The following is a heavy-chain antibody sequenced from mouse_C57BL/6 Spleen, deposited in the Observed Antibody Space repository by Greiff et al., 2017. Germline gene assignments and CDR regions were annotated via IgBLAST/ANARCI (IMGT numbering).Heavy chain of an antibody. CDR1: GYTFTSYW. CDR3: ARWGDYDRMRSMDY. J-gene: IGHJ4*01. Sequence: QVQLQQPGAELVKPGASVKLSCKASGYTFTSYWMHWVKQRPGRGLEWIGRIDPNGGGTKYNEKLKSKTTLTVDKPSSTAYMQRSSLTSEDSAVYYFARWGDYDRMRSMDYWGQGTSVTVSS. CDR2: IDPNGGGT. D-gene: IGHD2-4*01. V-gene: IGHV1-72*01.